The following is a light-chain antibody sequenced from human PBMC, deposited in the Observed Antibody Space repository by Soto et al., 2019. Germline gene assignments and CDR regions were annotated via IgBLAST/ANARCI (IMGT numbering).Light chain of an antibody. CDR3: SSYTLRSTDSL. J-gene: IGLJ1*01. Sequence: QSALTQPASVSGSPGQSITISCTGTSSDVGGYNYVSWYQQHPGKAPKLMIYDVSNRPSGVSNRFSGSRSGNTASLTISGLQAEDEADYYCSSYTLRSTDSLFATGTKVTVL. CDR1: SSDVGGYNY. V-gene: IGLV2-14*01. CDR2: DVS.